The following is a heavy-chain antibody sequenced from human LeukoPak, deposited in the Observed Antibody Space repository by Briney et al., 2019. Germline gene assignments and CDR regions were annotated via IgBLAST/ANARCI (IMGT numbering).Heavy chain of an antibody. CDR2: INHSGST. V-gene: IGHV4-34*01. CDR1: GGSFSGYY. J-gene: IGHJ4*02. Sequence: SETLSLTCAVYGGSFSGYYWSWIRQPPGKGLEWIGEINHSGSTNYNPSLKSRVTISVDTSKNQFSLKLSSVTAADTAVYYCATAPGYDFWSGYYNWGRGTLVTVSS. D-gene: IGHD3-3*01. CDR3: ATAPGYDFWSGYYN.